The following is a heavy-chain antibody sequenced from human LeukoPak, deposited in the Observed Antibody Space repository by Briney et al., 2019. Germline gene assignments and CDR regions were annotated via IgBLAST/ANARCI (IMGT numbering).Heavy chain of an antibody. CDR1: GFTFNTYA. D-gene: IGHD1-26*01. J-gene: IGHJ4*02. CDR2: ISDSSSGI. V-gene: IGHV3-48*02. Sequence: GGPLRLSCAASGFTFNTYAMSWVRQAPGKGLEWVAYISDSSSGIYYADSVKGRFAVSRDNVKNSLYLQMSGLRDEDTAVYYCTRDGGRREDYWGQGTLVTVSS. CDR3: TRDGGRREDY.